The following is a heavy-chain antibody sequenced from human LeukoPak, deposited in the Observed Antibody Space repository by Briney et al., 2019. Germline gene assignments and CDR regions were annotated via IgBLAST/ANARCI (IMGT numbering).Heavy chain of an antibody. D-gene: IGHD4-17*01. CDR3: ARLYGGYGDYYFDY. CDR2: INSDGSST. CDR1: GFTFRSYW. V-gene: IGHV3-74*01. J-gene: IGHJ4*02. Sequence: GGSLRLSCAASGFTFRSYWMHWVRQAPGKGLVWVSRINSDGSSTSYADTVKGRFTISRDNAKNTLYLQMNSLRAGDTAVYYCARLYGGYGDYYFDYWGQGTLVTVSS.